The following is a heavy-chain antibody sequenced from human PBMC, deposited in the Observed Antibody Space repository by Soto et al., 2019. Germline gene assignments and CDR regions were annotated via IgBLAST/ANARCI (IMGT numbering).Heavy chain of an antibody. CDR3: AKNQERELPRVIDF. Sequence: PGVSLRLSCATSGLTFSNYAMSWVLQAPGGGLEWVSSMSGSSSTTYYADSVRGLFTISRDRSKNTLYLQMSSLRAEDTALYYCAKNQERELPRVIDFWGQGTLVTVSS. J-gene: IGHJ4*02. CDR2: MSGSSSTT. D-gene: IGHD1-7*01. V-gene: IGHV3-23*01. CDR1: GLTFSNYA.